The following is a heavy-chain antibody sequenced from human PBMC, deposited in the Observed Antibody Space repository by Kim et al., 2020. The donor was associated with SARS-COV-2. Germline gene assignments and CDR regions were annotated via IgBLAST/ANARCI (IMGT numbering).Heavy chain of an antibody. D-gene: IGHD5-18*01. CDR3: ARQSGYSYGVVDS. J-gene: IGHJ4*02. V-gene: IGHV4-39*01. Sequence: YNPSLKSRVTISVDMSKNQFSLKLSSETAADTAVYYCARQSGYSYGVVDSWGQGTLVTVSS.